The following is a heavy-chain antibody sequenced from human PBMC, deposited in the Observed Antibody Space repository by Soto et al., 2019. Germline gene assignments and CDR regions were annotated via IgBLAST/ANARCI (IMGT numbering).Heavy chain of an antibody. J-gene: IGHJ5*02. CDR1: GGSMSTYY. CDR3: ARDHDTSGYVWFDP. D-gene: IGHD3-22*01. V-gene: IGHV4-59*01. Sequence: QVQLQESGPGLVKPSETLSLTCTVSGGSMSTYYWNWIRQPPGKGLEWIGYVDYTGSTNYNPSLTSPVTISVDTSNQFSLSLTSVTAADTAVYYCARDHDTSGYVWFDPWGQGTLVTVSS. CDR2: VDYTGST.